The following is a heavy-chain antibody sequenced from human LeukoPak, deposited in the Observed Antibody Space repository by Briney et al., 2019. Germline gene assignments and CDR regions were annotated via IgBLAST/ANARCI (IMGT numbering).Heavy chain of an antibody. CDR3: AHYGDYRFMYYFDL. CDR1: GSSLSTTGVG. CDR2: IYWNDDN. J-gene: IGHJ4*02. D-gene: IGHD4-17*01. Sequence: ESGPTLVNPTQTLTLTCTFSGSSLSTTGVGVGWIRQPPGKALEWLALIYWNDDNRYSPSLKSRLTITKDTSKNQVVLTMTNMDPVDTATYYCAHYGDYRFMYYFDLWGQGTLVSVSS. V-gene: IGHV2-5*01.